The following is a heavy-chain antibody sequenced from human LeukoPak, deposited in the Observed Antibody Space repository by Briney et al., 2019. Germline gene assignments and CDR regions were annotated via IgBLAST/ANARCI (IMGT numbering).Heavy chain of an antibody. J-gene: IGHJ4*02. CDR3: ARGPPVTYSSSSQTLFDY. Sequence: GASVKVSCKVSGYTLTELSMHWVRQAPGKGLEWMGGFDPEDGETIYAQKFQGRVTMTEDTSTDTAYMELSSLRSEDTAVYYCARGPPVTYSSSSQTLFDYWGQGTLVTVSS. V-gene: IGHV1-24*01. D-gene: IGHD6-6*01. CDR1: GYTLTELS. CDR2: FDPEDGET.